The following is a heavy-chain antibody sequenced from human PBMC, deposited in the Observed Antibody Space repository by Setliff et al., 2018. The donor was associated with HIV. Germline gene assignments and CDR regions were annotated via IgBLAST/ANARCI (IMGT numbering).Heavy chain of an antibody. CDR3: ARHEEGRINGPGGRYYHYYYMDV. J-gene: IGHJ6*03. D-gene: IGHD3-9*01. CDR1: GGSISSNSW. CDR2: IYHGGNT. V-gene: IGHV4-4*02. Sequence: KPSETLSLTCDVSGGSISSNSWWTWVRQPPGKGLEWIGQIYHGGNTRYNPSLKSRLTMSIDKSKNQFSLRLTSVTAADTALYYCARHEEGRINGPGGRYYHYYYMDVWGQGTTVTVSS.